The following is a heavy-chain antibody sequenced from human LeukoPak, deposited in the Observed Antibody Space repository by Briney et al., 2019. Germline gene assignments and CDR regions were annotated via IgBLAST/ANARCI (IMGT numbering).Heavy chain of an antibody. J-gene: IGHJ5*02. CDR1: GGSISGYY. D-gene: IGHD6-13*01. CDR3: ARALSRSSSWEFDP. CDR2: IYTSEFT. V-gene: IGHV4-4*07. Sequence: PSETLSLTCTVSGGSISGYYCSWIRQPAGEGLEFIGRIYTSEFTNYKPTLKSRVIMSVYTSKNQFSLKLNSVTAADTAVYYCARALSRSSSWEFDPWGQGILVTVSS.